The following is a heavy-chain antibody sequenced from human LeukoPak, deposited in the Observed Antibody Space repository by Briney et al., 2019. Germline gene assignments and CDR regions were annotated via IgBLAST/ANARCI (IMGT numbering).Heavy chain of an antibody. Sequence: PGGCLRLSSAASGFTFSSYAMSWVRQAPGKGLEWVSAISGSGGSTDYADSVKGRFTISRDNSKNTLYLQRNSLRAEDTAVYYCAKGRWVYDILPGYQKSGAFDIWGQGTMVTVSS. J-gene: IGHJ3*02. CDR2: ISGSGGST. CDR1: GFTFSSYA. CDR3: AKGRWVYDILPGYQKSGAFDI. V-gene: IGHV3-23*01. D-gene: IGHD3-9*01.